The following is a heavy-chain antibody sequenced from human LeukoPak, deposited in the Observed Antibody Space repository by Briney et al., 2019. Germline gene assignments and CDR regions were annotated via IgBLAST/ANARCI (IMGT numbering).Heavy chain of an antibody. J-gene: IGHJ6*03. CDR1: GFTFSSYE. D-gene: IGHD3-22*01. Sequence: PGGSLRLSCAASGFTFSSYEMNWVRQAPGKGLEWVSYISSSGSTIYYADSVKGRFTISRDNAKNSLYLQMNSLRAEDTAVYYCARVKTTYYYDSSGYYPRYYYYYMDVWGKGTTVTVSS. CDR2: ISSSGSTI. CDR3: ARVKTTYYYDSSGYYPRYYYYYMDV. V-gene: IGHV3-48*03.